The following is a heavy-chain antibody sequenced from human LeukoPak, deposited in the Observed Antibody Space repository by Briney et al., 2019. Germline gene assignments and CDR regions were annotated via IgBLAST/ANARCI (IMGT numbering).Heavy chain of an antibody. CDR1: GFTFSTYG. D-gene: IGHD4-17*01. CDR3: AKDYGDYGNDAFDI. CDR2: IWYDGSNK. J-gene: IGHJ3*02. V-gene: IGHV3-33*06. Sequence: PGGSLRLSCAASGFTFSTYGMHWVRQAPGKGLEWVAVIWYDGSNKYYADSVKGRFTISRDNSKNTLYLQMNSLRAEDTAVYYCAKDYGDYGNDAFDIWGQGTMVTVSS.